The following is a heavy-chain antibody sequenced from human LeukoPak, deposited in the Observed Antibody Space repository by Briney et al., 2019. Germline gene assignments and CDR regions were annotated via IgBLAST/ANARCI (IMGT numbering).Heavy chain of an antibody. Sequence: PGESLKISCKGSGYSFTSYWIGWVRQMPGKGLEWMGIIYPGDSDTRYSPSFQGQVTISADKSISTAYLQWSSLKASDTAVYYCARQTLYYYDSSGPYELDYWGQGTLVTVSS. D-gene: IGHD3-22*01. J-gene: IGHJ4*02. CDR1: GYSFTSYW. CDR2: IYPGDSDT. CDR3: ARQTLYYYDSSGPYELDY. V-gene: IGHV5-51*01.